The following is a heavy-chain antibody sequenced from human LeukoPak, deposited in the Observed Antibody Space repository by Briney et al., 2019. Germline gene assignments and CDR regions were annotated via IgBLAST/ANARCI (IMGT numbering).Heavy chain of an antibody. CDR3: AELGITMIGGV. Sequence: GGSLRLSCAASGFTFSSYWMHWVRQAPGKGLVWVSRINSDGSSTSYADSVKGRFTISRDNAKNTLYLQMNSLGAEDTAVYYCAELGITMIGGVWGKGTTVTISS. D-gene: IGHD3-10*02. CDR1: GFTFSSYW. J-gene: IGHJ6*04. CDR2: INSDGSST. V-gene: IGHV3-74*01.